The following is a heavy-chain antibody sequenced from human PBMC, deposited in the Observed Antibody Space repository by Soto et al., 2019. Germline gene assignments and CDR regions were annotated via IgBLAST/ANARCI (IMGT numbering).Heavy chain of an antibody. D-gene: IGHD3-22*01. CDR2: ISSSGSII. CDR3: ARDLGYYDSSGYFDY. J-gene: IGHJ4*02. Sequence: LRLSCAASGFTFSDYYMSWIRQAPGKGLEWVSYISSSGSIIYYADSVKGRFTISRDNAKNPLYLQMNSLRAEDTAVYYCARDLGYYDSSGYFDYWGQGTLVTVSS. CDR1: GFTFSDYY. V-gene: IGHV3-11*01.